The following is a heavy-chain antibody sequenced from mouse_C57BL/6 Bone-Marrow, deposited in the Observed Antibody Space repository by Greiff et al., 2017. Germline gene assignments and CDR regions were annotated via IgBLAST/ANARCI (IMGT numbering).Heavy chain of an antibody. CDR2: ISNGGGST. CDR1: GFTFSDYY. V-gene: IGHV5-12*01. D-gene: IGHD3-2*02. Sequence: EVKLVESGGGLVQPGGSLKLSCAASGFTFSDYYMYWVRQTPEKRLEWVAYISNGGGSTYYPDTVQGRFTISRDNAKNTLYLQMSRLKSEDTAMYYCARQGGSSGWFAYWGQGTLVTVSA. J-gene: IGHJ3*01. CDR3: ARQGGSSGWFAY.